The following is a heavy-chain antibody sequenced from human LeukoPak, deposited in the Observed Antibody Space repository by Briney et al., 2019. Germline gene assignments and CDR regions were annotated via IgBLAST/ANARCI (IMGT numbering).Heavy chain of an antibody. CDR2: IYFSGRT. Sequence: SETLSLTCTVSGGSVSSYYWSWVRQPPGKGLEWIGFIYFSGRTNYNPSLNSRVTISLDTSRNQFSLKLSSVTAADTAVYYCARGSIVGATAYFDYWGQGTLVTVSS. CDR3: ARGSIVGATAYFDY. V-gene: IGHV4-59*02. J-gene: IGHJ4*02. D-gene: IGHD1-26*01. CDR1: GGSVSSYY.